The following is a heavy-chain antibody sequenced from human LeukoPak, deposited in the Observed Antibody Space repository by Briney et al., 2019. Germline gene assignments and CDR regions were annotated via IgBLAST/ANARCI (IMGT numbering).Heavy chain of an antibody. Sequence: GGSLRLSCAASGFTFSSYAMSWVRQAPGKGLKWVSSISGSGGSTDYADSVKGRFTFSRDNSKSTLYLQMNSLRAQDTAVYYCAKVPREGYCSGGSCYVFYFDYGGQGTLVTVS. CDR3: AKVPREGYCSGGSCYVFYFDY. CDR1: GFTFSSYA. CDR2: ISGSGGST. D-gene: IGHD2-15*01. J-gene: IGHJ4*02. V-gene: IGHV3-23*01.